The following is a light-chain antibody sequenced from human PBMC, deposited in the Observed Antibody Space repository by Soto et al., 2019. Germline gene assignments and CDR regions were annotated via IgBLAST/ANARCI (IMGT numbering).Light chain of an antibody. J-gene: IGKJ1*01. CDR2: EAS. CDR1: QIVFYSTNSKSN. CDR3: QKYYNTPQT. V-gene: IGKV4-1*01. Sequence: DIVTSLSLDYPDVPLGERRTITCKSSQIVFYSTNSKSNLAWYQQKPGQPPKLXIYEASTRKSGVPDRFSGSGSGTELTLTINSLQADDVAVYYCQKYYNTPQTFGQGTQVDIK.